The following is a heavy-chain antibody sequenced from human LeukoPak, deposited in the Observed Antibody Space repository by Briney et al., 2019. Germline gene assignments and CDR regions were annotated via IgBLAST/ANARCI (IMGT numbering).Heavy chain of an antibody. J-gene: IGHJ6*02. V-gene: IGHV3-30-3*01. CDR1: GFTFSSYA. CDR2: ISYDGSNK. CDR3: ARDGIAAADPYYYYGMDV. Sequence: GGSLRHSCAASGFTFSSYAMHWVRQAPGKGLEWVAVISYDGSNKYYADSVKGRFTISRDNSKNTLYLQMNSLRAEDTAVYYCARDGIAAADPYYYYGMDVWGQGTTVTVSS. D-gene: IGHD6-13*01.